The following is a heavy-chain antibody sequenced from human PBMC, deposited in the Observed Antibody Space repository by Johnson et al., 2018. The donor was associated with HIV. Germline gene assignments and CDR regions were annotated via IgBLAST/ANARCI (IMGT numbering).Heavy chain of an antibody. V-gene: IGHV3-30*14. CDR3: ARGLLWFGELLEAFDI. Sequence: QVQLVESGGGVVRPGGSLRLSCAASGFTFSNFAMHWVRQAPGKWLEWVVVISYDGSNKYFADSVKGRFTISRDNSKNTLYLQMNSLRTEDTAVYYCARGLLWFGELLEAFDIWGQGTMVTVSS. J-gene: IGHJ3*02. CDR1: GFTFSNFA. CDR2: ISYDGSNK. D-gene: IGHD3-10*01.